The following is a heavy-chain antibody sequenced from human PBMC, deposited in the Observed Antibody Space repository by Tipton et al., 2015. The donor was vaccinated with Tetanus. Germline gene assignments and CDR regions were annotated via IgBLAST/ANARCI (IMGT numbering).Heavy chain of an antibody. CDR3: ARDSPDILLVPAV. CDR2: INGEASDT. D-gene: IGHD2-2*01. CDR1: GFTFSTYW. J-gene: IGHJ4*02. V-gene: IGHV3-74*01. Sequence: SLRLSCEASGFTFSTYWMHWVRQAPGKGLVWVSRINGEASDTGYADSVKGRLSISRDNTKNMLDLQMNSLRAEDTAVYYCARDSPDILLVPAVWGQGTLVTVSS.